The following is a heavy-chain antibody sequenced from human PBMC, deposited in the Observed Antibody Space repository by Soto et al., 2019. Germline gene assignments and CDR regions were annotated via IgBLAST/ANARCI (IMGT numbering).Heavy chain of an antibody. CDR1: GGSFSGYY. CDR3: ARVVTELYGSGSYSLDY. J-gene: IGHJ4*02. V-gene: IGHV4-34*01. Sequence: SETLSLTCAVYGGSFSGYYWSWIRQPPGKGLEWIGEINHSGSTNYNPSLKSRVTISVDTSKNQFSLKLSSVTAADTAVYYCARVVTELYGSGSYSLDYWGQGTLVTVSS. D-gene: IGHD3-10*01. CDR2: INHSGST.